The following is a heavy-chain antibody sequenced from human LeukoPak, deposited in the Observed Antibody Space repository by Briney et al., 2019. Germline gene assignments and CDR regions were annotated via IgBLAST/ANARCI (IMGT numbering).Heavy chain of an antibody. CDR1: GXTFTNYA. CDR3: SKGHSDYGTGFDL. Sequence: HPGGSLRLSCAASGXTFTNYAMTWVRQTPGKGLECVSVISGSGTKTYYADSVKGRFTISRDNSKNTVYLQMNSLRVDDTAVYYCSKGHSDYGTGFDLWGRGTLVTVSS. J-gene: IGHJ4*02. V-gene: IGHV3-23*01. D-gene: IGHD5-12*01. CDR2: ISGSGTKT.